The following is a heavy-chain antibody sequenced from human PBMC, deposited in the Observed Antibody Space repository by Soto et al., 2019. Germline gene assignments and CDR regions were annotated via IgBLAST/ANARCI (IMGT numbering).Heavy chain of an antibody. J-gene: IGHJ6*02. CDR3: ARVLGTFGVAIYGMDV. D-gene: IGHD3-3*01. V-gene: IGHV1-18*01. CDR2: ISAYNGNT. Sequence: ASVKVSCKASGYTFTSYGTSWVRQAPGQGLEWMGWISAYNGNTNYAQKLQGRVTMTTDTSTSTAYMELRSLRSDDTAVYYCARVLGTFGVAIYGMDVWGQGTKVPVYS. CDR1: GYTFTSYG.